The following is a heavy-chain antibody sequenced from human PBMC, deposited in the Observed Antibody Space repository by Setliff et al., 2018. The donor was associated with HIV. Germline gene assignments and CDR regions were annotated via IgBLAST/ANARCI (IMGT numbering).Heavy chain of an antibody. J-gene: IGHJ4*02. CDR2: INWNGGST. Sequence: PVRPLSLSFSSSSFRCDDYGMSWVRQAPGKGLDWVSGINWNGGSTGYADSVKGRFSISRDNAKNSLYVQMERLRVEDTAAYYCTTTAEAWHFDYWGQGTLVTFSS. V-gene: IGHV3-20*03. CDR3: TTTAEAWHFDY. CDR1: SFRCDDYG. D-gene: IGHD1-1*01.